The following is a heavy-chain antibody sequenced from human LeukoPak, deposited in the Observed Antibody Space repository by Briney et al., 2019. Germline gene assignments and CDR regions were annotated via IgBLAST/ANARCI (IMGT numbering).Heavy chain of an antibody. CDR1: GFTFSSYA. CDR3: VKGGIVVLISAFDI. D-gene: IGHD3-22*01. Sequence: PGGSLRLSCSASGFTFSSYAMLWVRQAPGTGLEYVSTISSNGGSTHYADSVKGRFTISRDNSKNTLYLQMSSLRAEDTAVYYCVKGGIVVLISAFDIWGQGTMVTVSS. V-gene: IGHV3-64D*06. J-gene: IGHJ3*02. CDR2: ISSNGGST.